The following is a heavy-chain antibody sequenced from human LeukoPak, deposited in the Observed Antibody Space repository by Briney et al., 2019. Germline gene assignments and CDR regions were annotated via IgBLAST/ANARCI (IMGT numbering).Heavy chain of an antibody. D-gene: IGHD3-10*01. CDR1: GFTFDDYA. J-gene: IGHJ4*02. Sequence: GGSLRLSCAASGFTFDDYAMHWVRQAPGKGLEWVSGISWNSGSIGYADSVKGRFTISRDNSKNTLDLQMNSLRVEDTAVYYCAKRLYYDLGSLDYWGQGTLVTVSS. V-gene: IGHV3-9*01. CDR3: AKRLYYDLGSLDY. CDR2: ISWNSGSI.